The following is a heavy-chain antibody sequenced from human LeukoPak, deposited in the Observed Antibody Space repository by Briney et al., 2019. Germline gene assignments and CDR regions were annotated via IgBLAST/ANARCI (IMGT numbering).Heavy chain of an antibody. J-gene: IGHJ4*02. CDR3: ARDKIGYTSSWTTFDY. Sequence: SETLSLTCAVSGYSISSGYYWGWIRQPPGKGLEWIGGIYHSGSTYYNPSLKSRVTISVDTSKNQFSLKLSSVTAADTAVYYCARDKIGYTSSWTTFDYWGQGTLVTVSS. CDR1: GYSISSGYY. CDR2: IYHSGST. D-gene: IGHD6-13*01. V-gene: IGHV4-38-2*02.